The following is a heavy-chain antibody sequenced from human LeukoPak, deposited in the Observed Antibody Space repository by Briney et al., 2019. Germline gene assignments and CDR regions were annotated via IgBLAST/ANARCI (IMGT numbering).Heavy chain of an antibody. CDR3: AKAGAYYDILTGYPHFDY. V-gene: IGHV3-23*01. J-gene: IGHJ4*02. CDR1: GFTFSSYA. Sequence: PGGSLRLSCAASGFTFSSYAMSWVRQAPGKGLEWVSAISGSGGSTYYADSVKGRFTISRDNSKNTLYLQMNSLRAEDTAVYYCAKAGAYYDILTGYPHFDYWGQGTLVTVSS. CDR2: ISGSGGST. D-gene: IGHD3-9*01.